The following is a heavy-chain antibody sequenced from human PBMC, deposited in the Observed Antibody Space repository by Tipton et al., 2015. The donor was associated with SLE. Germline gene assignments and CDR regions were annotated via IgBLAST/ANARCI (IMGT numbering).Heavy chain of an antibody. V-gene: IGHV4-34*01. D-gene: IGHD1-26*01. CDR2: ISHTGSP. Sequence: TLSLTCAVYGGSFRGYSWGWVRQAPGKGLEWIGEISHTGSPNYNPSLKSRVTISVDTSKNQFSLKLSSVTAADTAVYYCARVGHTYLYYYMDVWGKGTTVTVSS. J-gene: IGHJ6*03. CDR1: GGSFRGYS. CDR3: ARVGHTYLYYYMDV.